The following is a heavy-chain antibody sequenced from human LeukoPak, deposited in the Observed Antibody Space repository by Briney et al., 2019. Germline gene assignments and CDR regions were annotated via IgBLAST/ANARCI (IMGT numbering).Heavy chain of an antibody. CDR1: GFTFSSSW. CDR2: IKKDGIEK. Sequence: GGSLRLSCAASGFTFSSSWMSWVRQAPGKGLEWVANIKKDGIEKYYVDSVKGRFTISRDNAKNSVYLQMDSLRVEDTAVYYCARISTAVAGGDYWGQGTLVTVSS. D-gene: IGHD6-19*01. V-gene: IGHV3-7*01. CDR3: ARISTAVAGGDY. J-gene: IGHJ4*02.